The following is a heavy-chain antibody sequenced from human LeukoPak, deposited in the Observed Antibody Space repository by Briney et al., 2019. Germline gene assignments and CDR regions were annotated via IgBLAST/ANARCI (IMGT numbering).Heavy chain of an antibody. D-gene: IGHD2-2*01. J-gene: IGHJ6*02. CDR1: GFTFSTYA. CDR2: ISSDGTKK. V-gene: IGHV3-30-3*01. CDR3: ARDFVRSETVVPAAMMINYYYHGMDV. Sequence: GGSLRLSCAGPGFTFSTYAMHWVRQAPGKGLEWVAVISSDGTKKYYADSVKGRFTISRENSKDMLYLQMNSLRAEDTAVYYCARDFVRSETVVPAAMMINYYYHGMDVWGQGTTVTVSS.